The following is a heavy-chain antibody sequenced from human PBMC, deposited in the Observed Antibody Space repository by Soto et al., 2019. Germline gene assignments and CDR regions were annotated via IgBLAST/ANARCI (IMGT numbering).Heavy chain of an antibody. CDR2: IYYSGST. CDR3: ARVVINTPNYYYYYMDV. CDR1: GGSISSYY. Sequence: PSETLSLTCTVSGGSISSYYWSWIRQPPGKGLEWIGYIYYSGSTNYNPSLKSRVTISVDTSKNQFSLKLSSVTAADMAVYYCARVVINTPNYYYYYMDVWGKGTTVTVSS. V-gene: IGHV4-59*01. J-gene: IGHJ6*03. D-gene: IGHD3-22*01.